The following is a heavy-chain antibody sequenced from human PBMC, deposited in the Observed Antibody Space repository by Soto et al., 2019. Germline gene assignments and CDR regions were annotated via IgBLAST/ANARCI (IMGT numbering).Heavy chain of an antibody. J-gene: IGHJ2*01. D-gene: IGHD1-26*01. CDR2: VSPIFGTT. V-gene: IGHV1-69*01. CDR3: AGGGSSGGWYFDL. CDR1: GGSFSSPT. Sequence: QVQLVQSGAEVKKPGSSVKVSCKASGGSFSSPTISWVRQAPGQGLEWMGGVSPIFGTTNYAQKFQGRVTITADASSGKAYMELSRLKSEDTAVYYCAGGGSSGGWYFDLWGRGTLVTVSS.